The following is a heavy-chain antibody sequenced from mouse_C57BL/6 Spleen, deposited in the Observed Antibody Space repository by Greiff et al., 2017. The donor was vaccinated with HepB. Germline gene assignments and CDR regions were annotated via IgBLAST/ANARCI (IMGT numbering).Heavy chain of an antibody. CDR3: ARESTLYYAMDY. D-gene: IGHD5-1*01. V-gene: IGHV5-16*01. Sequence: EVKLMESEGGLVQPGSSMKLSCTASGFTFSDYYMAWVRQVPEKGLEWVANINYDGSSTYYLDSLKSRFIISRDNAKNILYLQMSSLKSEDTATYYCARESTLYYAMDYWGQGTSVTVSS. CDR2: INYDGSST. J-gene: IGHJ4*01. CDR1: GFTFSDYY.